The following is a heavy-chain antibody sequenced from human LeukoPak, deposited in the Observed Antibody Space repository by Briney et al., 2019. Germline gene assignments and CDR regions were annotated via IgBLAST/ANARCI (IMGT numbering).Heavy chain of an antibody. V-gene: IGHV5-51*01. J-gene: IGHJ4*02. CDR3: ARRAAAGTKFDY. CDR1: GYLFTHYW. CDR2: MLPGDSLT. D-gene: IGHD6-13*01. Sequence: GESLKISCKGSGYLFTHYWIAWVRQMPGRGLEWMGIMLPGDSLTTYSPSFQGHVTMSVDKSVATAYLQLNSLKASDTAIYYCARRAAAGTKFDYWGQGTLVTVSS.